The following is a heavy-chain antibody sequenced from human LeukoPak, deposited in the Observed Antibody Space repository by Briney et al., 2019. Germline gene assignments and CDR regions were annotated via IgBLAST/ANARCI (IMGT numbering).Heavy chain of an antibody. V-gene: IGHV1-2*02. D-gene: IGHD2-2*01. CDR2: INPNSGGT. Sequence: ASVKVSCKASGYTFTGNYMQWVRQAPGQGLEWMGWINPNSGGTDYAQKFQGRVTMTSDTSISTAYMELSRLRSDDTAVYYCARDSTPIDYWGQGTLVTVSS. CDR1: GYTFTGNY. J-gene: IGHJ4*02. CDR3: ARDSTPIDY.